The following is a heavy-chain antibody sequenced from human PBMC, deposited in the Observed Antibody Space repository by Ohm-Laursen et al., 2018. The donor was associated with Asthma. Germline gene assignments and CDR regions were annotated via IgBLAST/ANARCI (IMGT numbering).Heavy chain of an antibody. V-gene: IGHV3-9*01. J-gene: IGHJ4*02. CDR1: GFTFSTFA. CDR3: SKDILMVAGSGSYFDY. CDR2: ISWNSASV. D-gene: IGHD4/OR15-4a*01. Sequence: SLRLSCAASGFTFSTFAMHWVRQAPGKGLEWVSHISWNSASVAYADSVKGRFTISRDNAKNSLYLQMNSLIPEDTALYYCSKDILMVAGSGSYFDYWGQGTLVTVSS.